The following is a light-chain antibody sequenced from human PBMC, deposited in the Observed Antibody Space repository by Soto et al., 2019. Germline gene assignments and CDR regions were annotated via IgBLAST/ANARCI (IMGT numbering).Light chain of an antibody. CDR3: KQYGRSTHN. V-gene: IGKV3-20*01. CDR1: QSVSRSY. CDR2: GAS. J-gene: IGKJ2*01. Sequence: EIVLTQSPGTLSLSPGERATLSCRASQSVSRSYLAWYQHKPGQAPRLLIYGASSRATVIPDRFTGSGSGTDFTLTISRLEPEDLLASYCKQYGRSTHNLGQGTKLAIK.